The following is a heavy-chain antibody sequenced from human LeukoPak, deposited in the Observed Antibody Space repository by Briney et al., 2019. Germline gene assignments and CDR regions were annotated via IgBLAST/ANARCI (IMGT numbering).Heavy chain of an antibody. CDR3: AKDLTGNTRPSFDY. J-gene: IGHJ4*02. Sequence: GGSLRLSCSASGFTFSNYAIHWVRQAPGKGLEYVSAISTNGGSTYYADSVKGRFTISRDNSKNTLYLQMSSLRVEDTAVYFCAKDLTGNTRPSFDYWGQGTLVTVSS. D-gene: IGHD3-9*01. CDR1: GFTFSNYA. CDR2: ISTNGGST. V-gene: IGHV3-64*04.